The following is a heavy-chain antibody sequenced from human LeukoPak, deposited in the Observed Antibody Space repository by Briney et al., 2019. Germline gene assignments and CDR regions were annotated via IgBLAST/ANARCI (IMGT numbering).Heavy chain of an antibody. Sequence: SETLSLTCTVSGGSVSSGSYYWSWIRQPPGKGLEWIGYIYYSGSTYYNPSLKSRVTISVDTSKNQFSLKLSSVTAADTAVYYCARYDSSGYYWDAFDIWGQGTMVTVSS. J-gene: IGHJ3*02. V-gene: IGHV4-30-4*01. CDR1: GGSVSSGSYY. CDR2: IYYSGST. D-gene: IGHD3-22*01. CDR3: ARYDSSGYYWDAFDI.